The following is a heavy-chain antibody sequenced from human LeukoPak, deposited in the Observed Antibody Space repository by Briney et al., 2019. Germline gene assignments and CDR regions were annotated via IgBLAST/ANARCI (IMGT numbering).Heavy chain of an antibody. J-gene: IGHJ4*02. D-gene: IGHD5-12*01. CDR2: INPKSGGT. CDR1: GYSFTDYY. CDR3: AKNPYEYYFDY. Sequence: GASVKVSCKTSGYSFTDYYMHWVRQAPGQGLEWMGWINPKSGGTSSAQKFQGRVTMTRDTSITTVYMELSRLTSDDTAVYYCAKNPYEYYFDYWGQGTLVTVSS. V-gene: IGHV1-2*02.